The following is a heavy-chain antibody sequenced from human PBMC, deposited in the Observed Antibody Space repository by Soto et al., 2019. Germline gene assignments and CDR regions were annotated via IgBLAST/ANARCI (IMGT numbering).Heavy chain of an antibody. CDR2: IWYDGSNK. Sequence: GGSLRLSCAASGFTFSSYGMHWVRQAPGKGLEWVAVIWYDGSNKYYADSVKGRFTISRDNSKNTLYLQMNSLRAEDTAVYYCANMGPGAMRGELDYWGQGTLVTVSS. D-gene: IGHD3-16*01. CDR3: ANMGPGAMRGELDY. V-gene: IGHV3-33*06. CDR1: GFTFSSYG. J-gene: IGHJ4*02.